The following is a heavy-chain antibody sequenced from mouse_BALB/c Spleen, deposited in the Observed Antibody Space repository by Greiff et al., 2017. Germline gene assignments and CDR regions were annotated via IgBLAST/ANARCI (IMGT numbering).Heavy chain of an antibody. Sequence: DVMLVESGGGLVKPGGSLKLSCAASGFTFSDYYMYWVRQTPEKRLEWVATISDGGSYTYYPDSVKGRFTISRDNAKNNLYLQMSSLKSEDTAMYYCARAHYGSSYFDVWGAGTTVTVSS. J-gene: IGHJ1*01. V-gene: IGHV5-4*02. D-gene: IGHD1-1*01. CDR2: ISDGGSYT. CDR1: GFTFSDYY. CDR3: ARAHYGSSYFDV.